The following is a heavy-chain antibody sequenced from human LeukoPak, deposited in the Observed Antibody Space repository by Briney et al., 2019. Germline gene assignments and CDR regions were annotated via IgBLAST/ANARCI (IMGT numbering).Heavy chain of an antibody. Sequence: ASVKVSCKASGYTFTIYGISWVRQAPGQGLECMGWISAYNGNTNYAQKFQDRLTMTTDKSTSTAYMELRSLRSDDTAVYYCARDTAMAYYEESYFDPWGQGTLVTVSS. D-gene: IGHD5-18*01. CDR2: ISAYNGNT. J-gene: IGHJ5*02. V-gene: IGHV1-18*01. CDR1: GYTFTIYG. CDR3: ARDTAMAYYEESYFDP.